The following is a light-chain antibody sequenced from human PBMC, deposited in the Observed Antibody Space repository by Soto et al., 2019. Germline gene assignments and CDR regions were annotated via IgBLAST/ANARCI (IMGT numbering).Light chain of an antibody. CDR1: SSNIGSNT. Sequence: QPVLTQPPSASGTPGQRVTISCSGSSSNIGSNTVNWYQQLPGTAPKLLIYSNNQRPSGVHDRFSGSKSGTSASLAISGLQSDDEADYYCAAWDDSLNVVVFGGGTQLTVL. V-gene: IGLV1-44*01. CDR3: AAWDDSLNVVV. J-gene: IGLJ2*01. CDR2: SNN.